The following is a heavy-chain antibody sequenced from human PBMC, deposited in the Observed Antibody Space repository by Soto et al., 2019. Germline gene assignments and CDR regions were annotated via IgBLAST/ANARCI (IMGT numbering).Heavy chain of an antibody. CDR2: IWYDGSNK. CDR1: GFTFSSYG. D-gene: IGHD6-13*01. Sequence: PGGSLRLSCAASGFTFSSYGMHWVRQAPGKGLEWVAVIWYDGSNKYYADSVKGRFTISRDNSKNTLYLQMNSLRAEDTAVYYCAKDLRYSSRGYYYYGMDVWGQGTTVTVSS. V-gene: IGHV3-30*02. CDR3: AKDLRYSSRGYYYYGMDV. J-gene: IGHJ6*02.